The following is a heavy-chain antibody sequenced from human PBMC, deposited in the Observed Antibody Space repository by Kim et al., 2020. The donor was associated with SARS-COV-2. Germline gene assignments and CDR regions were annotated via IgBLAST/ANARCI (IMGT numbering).Heavy chain of an antibody. D-gene: IGHD2-2*01. CDR1: GGSISSSSYY. V-gene: IGHV4-39*01. J-gene: IGHJ4*02. CDR2: IYYSGST. CDR3: ATRGYCSSTSCSRDY. Sequence: SETLSLTCTVSGGSISSSSYYWGWIRQPPGKGLEWIGSIYYSGSTYYNPSLKSRVTISVDTSKNQFSLKLSSVTAADTAVYYCATRGYCSSTSCSRDYWGQGTLVTVSS.